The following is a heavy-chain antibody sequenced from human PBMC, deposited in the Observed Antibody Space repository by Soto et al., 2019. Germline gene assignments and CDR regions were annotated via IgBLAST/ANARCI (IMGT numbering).Heavy chain of an antibody. Sequence: PSETLSLTCAVYGGSFSGYYWSWIRQPPGKGLEWIGEINHSGSTNYNPSLKSRVTISVDTSKNQFSLKLSSVTAADTAVYYCARAPKTIPYYYYGMDVWGQGTTVTVSS. D-gene: IGHD3-3*01. V-gene: IGHV4-34*01. CDR1: GGSFSGYY. CDR2: INHSGST. J-gene: IGHJ6*02. CDR3: ARAPKTIPYYYYGMDV.